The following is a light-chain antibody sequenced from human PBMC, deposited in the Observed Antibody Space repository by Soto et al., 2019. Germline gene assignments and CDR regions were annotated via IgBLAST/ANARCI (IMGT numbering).Light chain of an antibody. J-gene: IGLJ3*02. Sequence: NFMLTQPHSVSESPGKTVIISCTRSSGSIASNYVQWYQQRPVSSPTTVLYEDNQRPSGVPDRFSGSIDSSSNSASLPISGLETEDEADYFCQSYDATNQVFGGGTKLTVL. CDR3: QSYDATNQV. CDR2: EDN. CDR1: SGSIASNY. V-gene: IGLV6-57*01.